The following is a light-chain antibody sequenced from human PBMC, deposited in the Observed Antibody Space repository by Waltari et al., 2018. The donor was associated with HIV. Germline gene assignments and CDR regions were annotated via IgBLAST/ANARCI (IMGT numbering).Light chain of an antibody. CDR2: GAS. V-gene: IGKV3-20*01. CDR3: QQYGSSAGLT. CDR1: RNVASNF. Sequence: EIVLTQSPGTLSLSPGERATLSCRASRNVASNFLAWYQQKSGQPPRPLIYGASSRATGTPARFSGSGSGTDFSLTISRLEPEDFAVYFCQQYGSSAGLTFGGGTKVEIK. J-gene: IGKJ4*01.